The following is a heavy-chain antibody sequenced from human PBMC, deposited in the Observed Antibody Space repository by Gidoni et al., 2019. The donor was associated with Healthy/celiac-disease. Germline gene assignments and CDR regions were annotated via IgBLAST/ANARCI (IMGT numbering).Heavy chain of an antibody. CDR1: GGSISSYY. Sequence: QVQLQESGPGLVKPSETLSLTCTVSGGSISSYYWSWIRQPPGKGLEWIGYIYYSGSTNYNPSLKSRVTISVDTSKNQFSLKLSSVTAADTAVYYCARAVIAAAGFYGMDVWGQGTTVTVSS. D-gene: IGHD6-13*01. V-gene: IGHV4-59*01. CDR3: ARAVIAAAGFYGMDV. J-gene: IGHJ6*02. CDR2: IYYSGST.